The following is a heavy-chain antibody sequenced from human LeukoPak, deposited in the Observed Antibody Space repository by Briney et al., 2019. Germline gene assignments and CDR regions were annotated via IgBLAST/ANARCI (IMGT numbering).Heavy chain of an antibody. Sequence: TSETLSLTCAVSGGSISRYNWGSWVRQPPGKGLEWIGEIYQSGTTNYNPSLKSRVTISLDKSKNQFSLTLSSVTAADTAVYYCASTTGWELRVPFDYWGQGTLVTVSS. J-gene: IGHJ4*02. CDR1: GGSISRYNW. CDR3: ASTTGWELRVPFDY. V-gene: IGHV4-4*02. D-gene: IGHD1-26*01. CDR2: IYQSGTT.